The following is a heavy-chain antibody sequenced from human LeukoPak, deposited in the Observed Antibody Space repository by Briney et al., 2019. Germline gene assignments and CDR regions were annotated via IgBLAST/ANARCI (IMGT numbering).Heavy chain of an antibody. CDR2: ISSSGGNT. D-gene: IGHD6-19*01. Sequence: GGSLRLSCAASGFTFSSYAMSWVRQAPGWGLQWVSTISSSGGNTYHADSVKGRLTISRDNSKNTLYLQMNSLRAEDTAVYYCAKFSGAQSSGWCFDYWGQGTLVTVSS. J-gene: IGHJ4*02. CDR1: GFTFSSYA. V-gene: IGHV3-23*01. CDR3: AKFSGAQSSGWCFDY.